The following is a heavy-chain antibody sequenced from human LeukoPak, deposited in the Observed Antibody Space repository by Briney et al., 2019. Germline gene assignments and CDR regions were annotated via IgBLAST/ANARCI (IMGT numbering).Heavy chain of an antibody. J-gene: IGHJ4*02. CDR3: AKAGRGYLDY. CDR2: IWYDGSNK. D-gene: IGHD5-12*01. V-gene: IGHV3-33*06. CDR1: GFTFSSYG. Sequence: SGGSLRLSCAASGFTFSSYGMHWVRQAPGKGLEWVAVIWYDGSNKYYADSVKGRFTISRDNSKNTLYLQMNSLRAEDTAVHYCAKAGRGYLDYWGQGTLVTVSS.